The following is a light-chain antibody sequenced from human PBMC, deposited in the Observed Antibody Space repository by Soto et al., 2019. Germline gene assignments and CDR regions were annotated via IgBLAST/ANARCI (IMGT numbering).Light chain of an antibody. CDR3: LQDYIYPIT. J-gene: IGKJ5*01. CDR2: AAS. Sequence: AIQMAQAPSSLSASVGDRGTITCRASQGIRNDLGWYQQKPGKAPKLLIYAASSLQSGVPSRYSGSGSGTDFTLTISSLQPEDFATYYCLQDYIYPITFGQGTRLEVK. CDR1: QGIRND. V-gene: IGKV1-6*01.